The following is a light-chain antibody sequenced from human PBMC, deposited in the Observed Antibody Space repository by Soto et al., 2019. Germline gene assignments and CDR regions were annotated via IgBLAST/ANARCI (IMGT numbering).Light chain of an antibody. V-gene: IGKV3-15*01. CDR3: QQYSEWPLT. CDR1: QRVSSK. J-gene: IGKJ4*01. Sequence: EIVMTQSPATLSVSPGERATLSCRASQRVSSKLAWFQQQPGRAPRLLIYATSARATGIPARFSGSGSGTEFTLTISNLQSEDFAVYYCQQYSEWPLTFGGGTRVEIK. CDR2: ATS.